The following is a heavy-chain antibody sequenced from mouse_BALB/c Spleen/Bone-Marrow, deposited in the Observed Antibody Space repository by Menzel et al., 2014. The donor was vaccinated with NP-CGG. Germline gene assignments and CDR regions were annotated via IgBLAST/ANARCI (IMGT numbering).Heavy chain of an antibody. CDR1: GFTFXSFG. J-gene: IGHJ4*01. CDR2: ISSGSSTI. CDR3: ARGNYGFSFYYAMDY. V-gene: IGHV5-17*02. Sequence: EVQLVESGGGLVQPGGSRKLSCAASGFTFXSFGMHWVRQAPEKGLEWVAYISSGSSTIYYADTVEGRFTISRDNPKNTLFLQMTSLRSEDTAMYYCARGNYGFSFYYAMDYWGQGTSVTVSS. D-gene: IGHD1-1*01.